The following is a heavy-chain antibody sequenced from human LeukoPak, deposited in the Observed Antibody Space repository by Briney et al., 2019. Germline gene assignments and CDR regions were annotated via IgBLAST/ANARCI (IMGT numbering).Heavy chain of an antibody. CDR2: ISSSSSYI. CDR3: ARDFLNFETISGTDY. V-gene: IGHV3-21*01. CDR1: GFTFSSYS. D-gene: IGHD3-3*01. J-gene: IGHJ4*02. Sequence: GGSLRLSCAASGFTFSSYSMNWVRQAPGKGLEWVSSISSSSSYIYYADSVKGRFTISRDNAKNSLYLQMNSLRAEDTAVYYCARDFLNFETISGTDYWGQGTLVTVSS.